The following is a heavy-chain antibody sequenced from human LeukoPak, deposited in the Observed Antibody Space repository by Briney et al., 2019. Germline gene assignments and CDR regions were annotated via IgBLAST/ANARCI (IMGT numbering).Heavy chain of an antibody. Sequence: PSETLSLTCAVYGGSFSGYYWSWIRQPPGKGLEWIGYIYYSGSTNYNPSLKSRVTISVDTSKNQFSLKLSSVTAADTAVYYCARSRYSGSSPVFWFDPWGQGTLVTVSS. J-gene: IGHJ5*02. CDR3: ARSRYSGSSPVFWFDP. V-gene: IGHV4-59*01. CDR2: IYYSGST. CDR1: GGSFSGYY. D-gene: IGHD3-10*01.